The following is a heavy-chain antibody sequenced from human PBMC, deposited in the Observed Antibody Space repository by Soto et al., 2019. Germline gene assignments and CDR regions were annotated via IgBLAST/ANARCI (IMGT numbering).Heavy chain of an antibody. CDR2: IDPSDSYT. D-gene: IGHD5-12*01. CDR1: GYSFTSYW. J-gene: IGHJ6*02. V-gene: IGHV5-10-1*01. CDR3: ARPQSGYDSTTYYYYGMDV. Sequence: PGESLKISCKGSGYSFTSYWISWVRQMPGKGLEWMGRIDPSDSYTNYSPSFQGHVTISADKSISTAYLQWSSLKASDTAMYYCARPQSGYDSTTYYYYGMDVWGQGTTVTVSS.